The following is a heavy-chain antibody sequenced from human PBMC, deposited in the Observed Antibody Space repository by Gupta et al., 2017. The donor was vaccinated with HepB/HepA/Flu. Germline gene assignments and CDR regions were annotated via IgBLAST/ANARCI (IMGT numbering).Heavy chain of an antibody. D-gene: IGHD6-6*01. CDR3: ARGLAFYSSSYGDWFDP. CDR1: GFTFDAYV. V-gene: IGHV3-20*01. CDR2: INWNGGST. J-gene: IGHJ5*02. Sequence: EVQLVESGGGVVRPGGSLSLSCAASGFTFDAYVMSWVRQAAGKGLEWGSGINWNGGSTGYADSVKGRVTISRDNAKNSLYLQMNSLRAEDTALYHCARGLAFYSSSYGDWFDPWGQGTLVPVSS.